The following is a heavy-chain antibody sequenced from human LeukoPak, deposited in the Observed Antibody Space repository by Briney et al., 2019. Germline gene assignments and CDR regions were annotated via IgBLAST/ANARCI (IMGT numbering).Heavy chain of an antibody. D-gene: IGHD4-17*01. V-gene: IGHV3-11*06. J-gene: IGHJ4*02. Sequence: GGSLRLSCAASGFTFGDYYMSWIRQAPGKGLEWVSSISSSSGYIYYADSVKGRFTISRDNAKNSLYLQMNSLRVEDTAVYYCARDWGDDYGDYVDYWGQGTLVIVSS. CDR2: ISSSSGYI. CDR3: ARDWGDDYGDYVDY. CDR1: GFTFGDYY.